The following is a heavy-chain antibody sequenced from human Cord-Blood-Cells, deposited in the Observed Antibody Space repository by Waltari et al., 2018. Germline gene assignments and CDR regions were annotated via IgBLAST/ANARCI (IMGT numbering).Heavy chain of an antibody. CDR2: ISGSGGST. J-gene: IGHJ5*02. CDR3: AGLWGRINGSGSLNWFDP. V-gene: IGHV3-23*01. Sequence: EVQLLESGGGLVQPGGSLRLSCAASGFTFSSYAMSWVRQAPGKGLEWVSAISGSGGSTYDADCVKGRFTSSRDNSKNTLYLQMNSLRAEDTAVYYCAGLWGRINGSGSLNWFDPWGQGTLVTVSS. CDR1: GFTFSSYA. D-gene: IGHD3-10*01.